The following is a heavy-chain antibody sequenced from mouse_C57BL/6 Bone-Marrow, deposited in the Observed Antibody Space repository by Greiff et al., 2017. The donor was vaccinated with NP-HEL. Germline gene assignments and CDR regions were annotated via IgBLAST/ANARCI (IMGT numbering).Heavy chain of an antibody. CDR3: ASAYWADWGYSSYLDY. D-gene: IGHD1-1*01. CDR2: IYPGNGYT. V-gene: IGHV1-58*01. J-gene: IGHJ4*01. CDR1: GYTFTSYG. Sequence: VQLQQPGAELVRPGSSVKLSCKTSGYTFTSYGMNWVKQRPGQGLEWIGYIYPGNGYTEYNEKFKGKATLTLDTSSSTAYMQLSSLTSEDSAIYVCASAYWADWGYSSYLDYWGQGTSVTVSS.